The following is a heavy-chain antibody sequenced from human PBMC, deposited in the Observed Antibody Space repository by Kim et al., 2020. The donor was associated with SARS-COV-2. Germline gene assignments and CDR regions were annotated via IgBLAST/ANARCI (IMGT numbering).Heavy chain of an antibody. CDR2: ISYDGSNK. V-gene: IGHV3-30*04. CDR3: ARGSVGGCSSTSCYSNYYYYYGMDV. J-gene: IGHJ6*02. D-gene: IGHD2-2*01. CDR1: GFTFSSYA. Sequence: GGSLRLSCAASGFTFSSYAMHWVRQAPGKGLEWVAVISYDGSNKYYADSVKGRFTISRDNSKNTLYLQMNSLRAEDTAVYYCARGSVGGCSSTSCYSNYYYYYGMDVWGQGTTVTVSS.